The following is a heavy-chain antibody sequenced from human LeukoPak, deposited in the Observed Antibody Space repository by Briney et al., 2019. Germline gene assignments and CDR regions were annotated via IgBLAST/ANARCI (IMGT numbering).Heavy chain of an antibody. CDR1: GYPFTTYE. J-gene: IGHJ5*02. CDR2: VHPNSGNT. D-gene: IGHD1-14*01. V-gene: IGHV1-8*01. CDR3: ARGPRNDP. Sequence: ASVKVSCKTSGYPFTTYEINWVRRAAGQGLEWMGWVHPNSGNTAYAQKFQGRVTMTRDTSISTAYMELSSLRFDDTAVYFCARGPRNDPWGQGTLVTVSS.